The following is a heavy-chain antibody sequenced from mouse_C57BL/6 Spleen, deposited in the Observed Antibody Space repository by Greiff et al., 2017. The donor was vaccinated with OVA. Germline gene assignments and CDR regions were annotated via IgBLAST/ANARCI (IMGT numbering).Heavy chain of an antibody. Sequence: VKLQESGPGLVAPSQSLSITCTVSGFSLTSYGVDWVRQPPGKGLEWLGVIWGGGSTNYNSALMSRRSISKDYAMSQVCLKMNRLQTDDTAMYYCAKRRGGDYYYAMDYWGQGTSVTVSS. V-gene: IGHV2-9*01. D-gene: IGHD3-3*01. CDR2: IWGGGST. J-gene: IGHJ4*01. CDR3: AKRRGGDYYYAMDY. CDR1: GFSLTSYG.